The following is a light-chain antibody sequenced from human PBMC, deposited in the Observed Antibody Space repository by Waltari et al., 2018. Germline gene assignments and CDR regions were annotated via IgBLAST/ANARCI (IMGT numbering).Light chain of an antibody. J-gene: IGLJ3*02. V-gene: IGLV2-11*01. CDR1: GSDVGAFWY. CDR3: CSYAGSWV. CDR2: DVT. Sequence: HSALTPPLSVSGSPGQSVSISCPCIGSDVGAFWYVSWYQQHPGKAPILVIYDVTQRPSGVPDRFSGSRSGYSASLTVSGLQGEDEADYYCCSYAGSWVFGGGTKLTVL.